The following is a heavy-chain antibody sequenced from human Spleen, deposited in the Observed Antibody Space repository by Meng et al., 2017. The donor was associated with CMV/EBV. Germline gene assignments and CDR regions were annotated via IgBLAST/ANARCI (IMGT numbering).Heavy chain of an antibody. Sequence: GGSLRLSCVVSGSPFSDYYISWIRQAPGKGLEWISIIRGGGGNIDYADSVKGRFTISRDNAKNSVYLQMNTLRAEDTAVYYCARDRSLYFFDYWGQGTLVTVSS. V-gene: IGHV3-11*01. CDR2: IRGGGGNI. D-gene: IGHD3-16*02. J-gene: IGHJ4*02. CDR1: GSPFSDYY. CDR3: ARDRSLYFFDY.